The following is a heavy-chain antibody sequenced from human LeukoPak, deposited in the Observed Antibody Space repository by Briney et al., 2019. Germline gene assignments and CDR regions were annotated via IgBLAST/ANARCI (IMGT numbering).Heavy chain of an antibody. J-gene: IGHJ4*02. CDR1: GFTFTSSA. CDR2: IVVGSGNT. V-gene: IGHV1-58*02. D-gene: IGHD3-22*01. Sequence: SVKVSCTASGFTFTSSAMQWVRQPRGQRLEWIGWIVVGSGNTNYAQKFQERVTITRDMSASTAYMELSSLRSEDTAVYYCAADYSYYDSSGPMGYWGQGALVTVSS. CDR3: AADYSYYDSSGPMGY.